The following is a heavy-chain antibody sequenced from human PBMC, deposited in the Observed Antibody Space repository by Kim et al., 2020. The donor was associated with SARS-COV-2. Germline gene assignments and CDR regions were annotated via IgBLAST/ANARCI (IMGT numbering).Heavy chain of an antibody. D-gene: IGHD6-19*01. V-gene: IGHV3-30*18. J-gene: IGHJ5*02. CDR1: GFTFSSYG. Sequence: GGSLRLSCAASGFTFSSYGMHWVRQAPGKGLEWVAVISYDGSNKYYADSVKGRFTISRDNSKNTLYLQMNSLRAEDTAVYYCAKDQGSGWYGSISSYNWFDPWGQGTLVTVSS. CDR2: ISYDGSNK. CDR3: AKDQGSGWYGSISSYNWFDP.